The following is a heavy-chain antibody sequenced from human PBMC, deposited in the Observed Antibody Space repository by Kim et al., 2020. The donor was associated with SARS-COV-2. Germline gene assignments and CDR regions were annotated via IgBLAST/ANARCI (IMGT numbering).Heavy chain of an antibody. CDR2: VNIDGSST. Sequence: GGSLRLSCVASGFTFSSYWMHWVRKAPGKGLGWVSRVNIDGSSTSYAVSAKGRFTISRDNARNTLYLQMNSLRAEDTAVYYCASLSTGYFWDKFDYWGQGTLVTVPS. CDR3: ASLSTGYFWDKFDY. J-gene: IGHJ4*02. CDR1: GFTFSSYW. V-gene: IGHV3-74*01. D-gene: IGHD3-16*01.